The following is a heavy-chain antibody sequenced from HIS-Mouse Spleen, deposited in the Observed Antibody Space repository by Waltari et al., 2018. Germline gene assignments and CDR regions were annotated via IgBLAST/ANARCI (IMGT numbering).Heavy chain of an antibody. J-gene: IGHJ3*02. CDR3: AKDLARKDSGYDGFDI. V-gene: IGHV3-33*06. D-gene: IGHD5-12*01. CDR2: IWYYGSNK. CDR1: GLTFIRYG. Sequence: QVQLLEFGVGVVQPGGYLSSSCVAVGLTFIRYGRHWVRQAPGKGLEGVAVIWYYGSNKCYAVSVKWRFTISRDNSKNTLYLKMNSLRAEDTAVYYCAKDLARKDSGYDGFDIWGQGTMVTVSS.